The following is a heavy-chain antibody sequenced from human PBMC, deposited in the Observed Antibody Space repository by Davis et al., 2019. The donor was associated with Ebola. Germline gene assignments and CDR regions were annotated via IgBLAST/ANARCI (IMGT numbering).Heavy chain of an antibody. V-gene: IGHV1-18*01. CDR3: AREESGFVVVVAGIDY. Sequence: AASVKVSCKASGYTFTTYAMHWVRQAPGQRLEWMGWISAYNGNTNYAQKLQGRVTMTTDTSTSTAYMELRSLRSDDTAVYYCAREESGFVVVVAGIDYWGQGTLVTVSS. D-gene: IGHD2-15*01. CDR2: ISAYNGNT. CDR1: GYTFTTYA. J-gene: IGHJ4*02.